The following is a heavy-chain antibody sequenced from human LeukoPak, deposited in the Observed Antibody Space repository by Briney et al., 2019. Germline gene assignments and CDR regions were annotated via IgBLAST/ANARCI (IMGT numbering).Heavy chain of an antibody. V-gene: IGHV4-34*01. D-gene: IGHD4-23*01. CDR1: GGSFSGYY. J-gene: IGHJ3*02. CDR2: INHSGST. CDR3: ARVTTVAPEAFDI. Sequence: SETLSLTCAVYGGSFSGYYWSWIRQPPGKGLEWIGEINHSGSTNYNPSLKSRVTISVDTSKNQFSLKLSSLTAADTAVYYCARVTTVAPEAFDIWGQGTMVTVSS.